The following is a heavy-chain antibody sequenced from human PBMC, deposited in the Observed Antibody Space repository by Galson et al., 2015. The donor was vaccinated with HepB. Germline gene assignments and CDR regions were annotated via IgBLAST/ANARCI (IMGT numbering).Heavy chain of an antibody. CDR2: IIPIFGTA. CDR1: GGTLSSYA. CDR3: ARALGGGVGALKDAFDI. D-gene: IGHD1-26*01. Sequence: SVKVSCKASGGTLSSYAISWVRQAPGQGLEWMGGIIPIFGTANYAQKFQGRVTITADESTSTAYMELSSLRSEDTAVYYCARALGGGVGALKDAFDIWGQGTMVTVSS. V-gene: IGHV1-69*13. J-gene: IGHJ3*02.